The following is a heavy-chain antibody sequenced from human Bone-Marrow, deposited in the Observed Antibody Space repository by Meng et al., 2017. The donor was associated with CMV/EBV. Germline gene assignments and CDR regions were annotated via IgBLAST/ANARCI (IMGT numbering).Heavy chain of an antibody. CDR1: GDSVSSNSAA. CDR3: ARDVPPHRYYDFWSGYYEVGYYFDY. J-gene: IGHJ4*02. CDR2: TYYRSKWYN. V-gene: IGHV6-1*01. D-gene: IGHD3-3*01. Sequence: SQTLSLTCAISGDSVSSNSAAWNWIRQSPSRGLEWLGRTYYRSKWYNDYAVSVKSRITINPDTAKNQFSLQLNSVTPEDTAVYYCARDVPPHRYYDFWSGYYEVGYYFDYCGQGTLVTVSS.